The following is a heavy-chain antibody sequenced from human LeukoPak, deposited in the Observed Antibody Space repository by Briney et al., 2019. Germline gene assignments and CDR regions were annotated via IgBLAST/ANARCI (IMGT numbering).Heavy chain of an antibody. CDR3: ARDLYGDYPRGAFDI. V-gene: IGHV3-23*01. CDR1: GFTFSSYA. D-gene: IGHD4-17*01. CDR2: ISGRGGST. Sequence: GGSLRLSCAASGFTFSSYAMSWVRQAPGKGLEWVSAISGRGGSTYYADSVKGRFTISRDNSKNTLYMQMNSLRAEDTAVYYCARDLYGDYPRGAFDIWGQGTMVTVSS. J-gene: IGHJ3*02.